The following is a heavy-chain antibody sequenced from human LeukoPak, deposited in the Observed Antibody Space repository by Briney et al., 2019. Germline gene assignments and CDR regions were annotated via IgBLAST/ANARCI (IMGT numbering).Heavy chain of an antibody. CDR3: ARDRSGIGSDYFDY. V-gene: IGHV3-66*01. J-gene: IGHJ4*02. Sequence: PGGSLRLSCEASGFTFSSYAMSWVRQAPGKGLEWVSVIYSGGSTYYADSVKGRFTISRDNSKNTLYLQMNSLRAEDTAVYYCARDRSGIGSDYFDYWGQGTLVTVPS. D-gene: IGHD6-25*01. CDR2: IYSGGST. CDR1: GFTFSSYA.